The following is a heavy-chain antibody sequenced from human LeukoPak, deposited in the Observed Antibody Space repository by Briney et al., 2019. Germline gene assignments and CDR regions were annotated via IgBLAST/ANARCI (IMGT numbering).Heavy chain of an antibody. CDR1: GYTFTGYY. V-gene: IGHV1-2*02. CDR3: ARDRAMVTYWFDP. Sequence: ASVKVSCKASGYTFTGYYMHGVRQAPGQGLEWMGWINPNSGGTNYAQKFQGRVTMTSDTSISTAYMELSRLRSDDTAMYYCARDRAMVTYWFDPWGQGTLVTVSS. CDR2: INPNSGGT. J-gene: IGHJ5*02. D-gene: IGHD5-18*01.